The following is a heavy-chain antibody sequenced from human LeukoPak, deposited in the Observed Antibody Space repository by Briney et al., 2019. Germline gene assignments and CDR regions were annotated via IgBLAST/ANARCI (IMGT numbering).Heavy chain of an antibody. D-gene: IGHD3-16*02. V-gene: IGHV4-31*03. J-gene: IGHJ4*02. CDR1: GGSISSGGYY. Sequence: ESSETLSLTCTVSGGSISSGGYYWSWIRQHPGKGLEWIGYIYYSGSTYYNPSLKSRVTISVDTSKNQFSLKLSSVTAADTAVYYCASSSSELSYDYWGQGTLVTVSS. CDR3: ASSSSELSYDY. CDR2: IYYSGST.